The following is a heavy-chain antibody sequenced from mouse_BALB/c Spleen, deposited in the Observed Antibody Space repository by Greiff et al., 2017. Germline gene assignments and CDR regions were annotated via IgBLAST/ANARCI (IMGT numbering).Heavy chain of an antibody. J-gene: IGHJ1*01. CDR2: IDPSDSET. CDR1: GYSFTSYW. Sequence: VQLQESGPQLVRPGASVKISCKASGYSFTSYWMHWVKQRPGQGLEWIGMIDPSDSETRLDQKFKDKATLTVDKSSSTAYMQLSSPTSEDSAVYYCARDGDYAWYFDVWGAGTTVTVSS. V-gene: IGHV1S126*01. CDR3: ARDGDYAWYFDV. D-gene: IGHD2-13*01.